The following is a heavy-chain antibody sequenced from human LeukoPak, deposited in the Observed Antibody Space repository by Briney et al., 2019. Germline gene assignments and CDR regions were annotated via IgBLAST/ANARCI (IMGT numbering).Heavy chain of an antibody. CDR2: IYYSGST. CDR3: ARGRTGGYSSRFQTDY. Sequence: SETLSLTCTVSGGSISSSSYYWGWIRQPPGKGLEWIGSIYYSGSTYYNPSLKSRVTISVDTSKNQFSLKLSSVTAADTAVYYCARGRTGGYSSRFQTDYWGQGTLVTVSS. V-gene: IGHV4-39*07. CDR1: GGSISSSSYY. D-gene: IGHD6-13*01. J-gene: IGHJ4*02.